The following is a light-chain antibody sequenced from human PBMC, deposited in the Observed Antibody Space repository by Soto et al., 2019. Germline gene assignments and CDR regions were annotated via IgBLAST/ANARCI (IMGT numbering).Light chain of an antibody. V-gene: IGKV3-20*01. CDR1: QSVSSSY. J-gene: IGKJ3*01. CDR2: GAS. CDR3: QQHGSSLFT. Sequence: EIVLTQSPGTLSLSPGERATLSCRASQSVSSSYLAWYQQKPGQAPRLLIYGASSRATGIPDRFSGSGSGTDFALTISRLEPEDCAVYYCQQHGSSLFTFGPGTKVDIK.